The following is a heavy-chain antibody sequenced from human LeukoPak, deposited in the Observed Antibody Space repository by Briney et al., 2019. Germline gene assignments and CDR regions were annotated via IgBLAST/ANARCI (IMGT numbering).Heavy chain of an antibody. V-gene: IGHV3-7*01. CDR3: ARDDCSSISCYHNWFDP. D-gene: IGHD2-2*01. J-gene: IGHJ5*02. CDR2: XXQDGSEK. CDR1: XXSXYW. Sequence: XXSXYWMSXVRQAPGKGLEWVAXXXQDGSEKYYVDSVKGRFTISRDNAKNSLYLQMNSLRAEDTAVYYCARDDCSSISCYHNWFDPWGQGTLVTVSP.